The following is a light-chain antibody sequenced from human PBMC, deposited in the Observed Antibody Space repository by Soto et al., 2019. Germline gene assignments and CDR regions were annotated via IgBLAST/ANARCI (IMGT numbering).Light chain of an antibody. V-gene: IGKV4-1*01. CDR3: QQYFHAPIT. CDR2: CAS. CDR1: QSLFYSSNDKDY. Sequence: DIVMTQSPDSLAVSLGERATINCNSSQSLFYSSNDKDYLAWYQQKPRQSPKLVMYCASSRESGVPDRFSGGGSGTDFTLTINSLQAEDVAVYYCQQYFHAPITFGQGTRLEIK. J-gene: IGKJ5*01.